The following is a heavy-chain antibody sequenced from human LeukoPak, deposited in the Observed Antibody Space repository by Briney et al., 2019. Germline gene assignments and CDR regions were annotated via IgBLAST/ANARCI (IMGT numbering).Heavy chain of an antibody. J-gene: IGHJ4*02. CDR3: AKMVRGVITRIDY. CDR1: GFTLSSYA. V-gene: IGHV3-23*01. D-gene: IGHD3-10*01. CDR2: ISDTGNT. Sequence: GGSLRLSCAASGFTLSSYAMSWVRQAPGKGLEWVSAISDTGNTYHADSVKGRFTISRDNSKNTLYLQMNSLRAEDTAVYYCAKMVRGVITRIDYWGQGTLVTVSS.